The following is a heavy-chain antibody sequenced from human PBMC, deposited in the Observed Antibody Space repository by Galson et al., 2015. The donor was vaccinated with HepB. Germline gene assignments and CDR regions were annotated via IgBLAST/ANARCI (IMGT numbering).Heavy chain of an antibody. D-gene: IGHD3-22*01. CDR2: ISSSSSYI. J-gene: IGHJ4*02. CDR3: ARDQYYDSSGYYYRYYYFDY. Sequence: SLRLSCAASGFTFSSYSMSWVRQAPGKGLEWVSSISSSSSYIYYADSVKGRFTISRDNAKNSLYLQMNSLRAEDTAVYYCARDQYYDSSGYYYRYYYFDYWGQGTLVTVSS. V-gene: IGHV3-21*01. CDR1: GFTFSSYS.